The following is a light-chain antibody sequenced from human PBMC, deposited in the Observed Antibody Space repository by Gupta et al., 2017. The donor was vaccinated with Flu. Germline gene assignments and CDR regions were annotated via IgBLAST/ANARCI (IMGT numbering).Light chain of an antibody. CDR2: KDS. CDR1: ALPKQY. J-gene: IGLJ3*02. Sequence: SYELTQPPSVSVSPGQTARITCSGDALPKQYAYWYQQKPGQAPVLVIYKDSERPSGIPERFSGSSSGKTVTLTISGVQAEDEADYYCQSADSSGTYPYWVFGGGTKLTVL. CDR3: QSADSSGTYPYWV. V-gene: IGLV3-25*02.